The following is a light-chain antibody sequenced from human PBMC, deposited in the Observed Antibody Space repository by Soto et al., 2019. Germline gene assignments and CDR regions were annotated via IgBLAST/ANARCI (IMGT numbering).Light chain of an antibody. Sequence: EIVLTQSPGTLSLSPGERAILSCRASQSVSSSYLAWYQQKPGQAPRLLIYGASIRATGIPDRFSGSGSGTDFTLTISRLEPEDFEVYYCQQYDSSPITFGPGTKVDIK. CDR1: QSVSSSY. V-gene: IGKV3-20*01. J-gene: IGKJ3*01. CDR2: GAS. CDR3: QQYDSSPIT.